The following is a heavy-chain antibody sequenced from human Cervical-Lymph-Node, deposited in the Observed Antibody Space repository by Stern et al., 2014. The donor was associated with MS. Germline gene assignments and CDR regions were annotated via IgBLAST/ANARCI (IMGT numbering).Heavy chain of an antibody. CDR2: ISYDGSKK. D-gene: IGHD6-19*01. Sequence: VQLEESGGGVVQPGRSLRLSCAASGFTFSSYAMHWVRQAPGKGLEWVAVISYDGSKKYYADSVKGRFTISRDNSKNTLYLQMNSLRAEDTAVYYCARDRVAVAGAPFDYWGQGTLVTVSS. V-gene: IGHV3-30*01. CDR3: ARDRVAVAGAPFDY. CDR1: GFTFSSYA. J-gene: IGHJ4*02.